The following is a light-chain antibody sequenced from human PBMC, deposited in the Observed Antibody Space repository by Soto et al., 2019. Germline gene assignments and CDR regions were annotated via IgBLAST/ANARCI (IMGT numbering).Light chain of an antibody. CDR1: SNDLGSYNL. V-gene: IGLV2-23*01. J-gene: IGLJ2*01. CDR2: EGS. Sequence: QSVLTQPASVSGSPGQSITISCTGTSNDLGSYNLVSWYQQHPGKAPKLMIYEGSKRPSGVSNRFSGSKSGNTASLTISGLQAEDEAAYYCSSYADSDTVVFGEGTKGTVL. CDR3: SSYADSDTVV.